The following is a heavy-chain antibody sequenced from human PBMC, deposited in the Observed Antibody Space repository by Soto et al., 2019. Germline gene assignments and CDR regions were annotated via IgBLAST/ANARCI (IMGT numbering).Heavy chain of an antibody. CDR3: VHRPTFGQLVFDH. CDR2: IYWDDDE. J-gene: IGHJ4*02. V-gene: IGHV2-5*02. D-gene: IGHD6-6*01. Sequence: SGPTLVNPTQTLTLSCTVSGFSLNTGGVAVGWIRQPPGEALEWLALIYWDDDERYNPSLKSRLTITKDTSKNQVVLRMTNMDTVDTATYYCVHRPTFGQLVFDHWGQGALVT. CDR1: GFSLNTGGVA.